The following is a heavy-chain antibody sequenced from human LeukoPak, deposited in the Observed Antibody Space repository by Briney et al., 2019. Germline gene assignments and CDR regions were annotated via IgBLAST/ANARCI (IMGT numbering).Heavy chain of an antibody. V-gene: IGHV4-59*01. CDR3: ARAASYSGSYYDWYFDL. Sequence: PSGTLSLTCTVSGGSISSYYWSWIRQPPGKGLEWIGYIYYSGSTNYNPSLKSRVTISVDTSKNQFSLKLGSVTAADTAVYYCARAASYSGSYYDWYFDLWGRGTLVTVSS. CDR2: IYYSGST. J-gene: IGHJ2*01. D-gene: IGHD1-26*01. CDR1: GGSISSYY.